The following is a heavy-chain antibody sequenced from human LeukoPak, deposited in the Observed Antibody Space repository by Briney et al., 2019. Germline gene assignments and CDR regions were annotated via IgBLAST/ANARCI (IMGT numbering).Heavy chain of an antibody. J-gene: IGHJ5*02. CDR3: ALSSVVGNWFDP. CDR1: GGSISSSSYY. CDR2: IYYSGST. Sequence: SETLSLTCTVSGGSISSSSYYWGWIRQPPGKGLEWIGSIYYSGSTNYNPSLKSRVTISVDTSKNQFSLKLSSVTAADTAVYYCALSSVVGNWFDPWGQGTLVTVSS. D-gene: IGHD2-21*01. V-gene: IGHV4-39*07.